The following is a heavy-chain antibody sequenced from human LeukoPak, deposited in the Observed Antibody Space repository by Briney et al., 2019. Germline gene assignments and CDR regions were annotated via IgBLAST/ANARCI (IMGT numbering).Heavy chain of an antibody. D-gene: IGHD6-6*01. V-gene: IGHV3-64*01. CDR3: AREAPRGTSSNPYYFDS. Sequence: GGSLRLSCAASGFTFSSYAMHWVRQAPGKGLEYVSAISSNGGSTYYANSVKGRFTISRDNSKNTLYLQMGSLRAEDTAVYYCAREAPRGTSSNPYYFDSWGQGTLVTVSS. CDR1: GFTFSSYA. CDR2: ISSNGGST. J-gene: IGHJ4*02.